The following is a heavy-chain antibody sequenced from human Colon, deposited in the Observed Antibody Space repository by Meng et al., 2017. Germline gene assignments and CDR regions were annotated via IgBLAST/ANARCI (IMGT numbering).Heavy chain of an antibody. CDR2: LSRVVSTT. V-gene: IGHV3-74*01. J-gene: IGHJ4*02. CDR1: GFTFGGYG. Sequence: LVESGVGVCLPGGYLSLSCKASGFTFGGYGMHWVRQVPGKGLVWVADLSRVVSTTRYADSVKGRFTISRDSAKNTLFLQMNSLRAEDTAVYYCVREWSAFDYWGQGTLVTVSS. D-gene: IGHD2-15*01. CDR3: VREWSAFDY.